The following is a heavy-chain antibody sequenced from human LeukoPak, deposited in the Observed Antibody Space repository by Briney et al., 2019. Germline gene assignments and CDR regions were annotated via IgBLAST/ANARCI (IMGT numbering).Heavy chain of an antibody. CDR3: ARDNSAVLNFFDY. Sequence: GASVKGSCKASGYTFTGYYMHWVRQAPGQGFEWMGRINPGSGGTNYAQKFQGRVTMTRDTSTSTAYMELSGLRSDDTAVYYCARDNSAVLNFFDYWGQGTLVTVSS. CDR1: GYTFTGYY. CDR2: INPGSGGT. D-gene: IGHD4-23*01. J-gene: IGHJ4*02. V-gene: IGHV1-2*06.